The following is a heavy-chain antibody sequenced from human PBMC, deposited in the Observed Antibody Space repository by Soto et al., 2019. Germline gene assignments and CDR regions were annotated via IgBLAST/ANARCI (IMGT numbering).Heavy chain of an antibody. Sequence: QITLKESGPTLVRPTQTLTLTCAFSGFSLSTSGVGVGWIRQPPGKALEWHAVIYWDDSKHYSPSLRSRLTITKDTSKNQVVLTMTNMDPMDTGTCYCAHKGPEDWPLDYWGQGTLVTVSS. CDR2: IYWDDSK. D-gene: IGHD3-9*01. CDR1: GFSLSTSGVG. J-gene: IGHJ4*02. V-gene: IGHV2-5*02. CDR3: AHKGPEDWPLDY.